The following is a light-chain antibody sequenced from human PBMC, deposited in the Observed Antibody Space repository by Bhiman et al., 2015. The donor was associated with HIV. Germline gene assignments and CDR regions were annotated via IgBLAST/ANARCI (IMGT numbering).Light chain of an antibody. J-gene: IGLJ2*01. CDR1: SSNIGNNY. Sequence: QSVLTQPPSVSAAPGQKVTISCSGSSSNIGNNYVSWYQQLPGTAPKLLIYENNKRPSGIPERFSGSKSGTSATLGITGLQTGDEADYYCGTWDSSLSAVLFGGGTKLTVL. CDR3: GTWDSSLSAVL. CDR2: ENN. V-gene: IGLV1-51*02.